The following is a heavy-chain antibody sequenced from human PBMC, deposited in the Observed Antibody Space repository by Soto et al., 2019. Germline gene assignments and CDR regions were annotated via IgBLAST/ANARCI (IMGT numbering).Heavy chain of an antibody. CDR2: ISVSGGST. V-gene: IGHV3-23*01. J-gene: IGHJ4*02. CDR1: GFTFSSYV. CDR3: AKDRREDYSYGNFAY. D-gene: IGHD4-4*01. Sequence: EVQLLESGGGLVQPGGSLRLSCAASGFTFSSYVMSWVRQAPGRGLEWVSGISVSGGSTYYADSVKGRFTISRDNSKNTLSLQIKNLSAVDTGIYYCAKDRREDYSYGNFAYWCQGTLVAVSS.